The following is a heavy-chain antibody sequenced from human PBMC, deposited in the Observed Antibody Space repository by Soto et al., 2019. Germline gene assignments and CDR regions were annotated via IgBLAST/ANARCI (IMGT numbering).Heavy chain of an antibody. J-gene: IGHJ4*02. CDR1: GFTFSSYS. D-gene: IGHD6-6*01. CDR2: ISSSSSYI. V-gene: IGHV3-21*01. Sequence: GGSLRLSCAASGFTFSSYSMNWVRQAPGKGLEWVSSISSSSSYIYYADSVKGRFTISRDNAKNSLYLQVNSLRAEDTAVYYCARGGGYSSSSDYWGQGTLVTVSS. CDR3: ARGGGYSSSSDY.